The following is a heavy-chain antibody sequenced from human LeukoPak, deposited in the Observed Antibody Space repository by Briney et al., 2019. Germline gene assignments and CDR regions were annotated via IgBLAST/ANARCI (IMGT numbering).Heavy chain of an antibody. Sequence: GGSLRLSCAASGFTFSSYEMSWVRQAPGKGLEWVSAISGSGGSTYYADSVKGRFTISRDNSKNTLYLQMSSLRAEDTAVYYCAKQGSTSPRNSYYFDYWGQGTLVTVSS. V-gene: IGHV3-23*01. CDR3: AKQGSTSPRNSYYFDY. CDR2: ISGSGGST. CDR1: GFTFSSYE. D-gene: IGHD1-7*01. J-gene: IGHJ4*02.